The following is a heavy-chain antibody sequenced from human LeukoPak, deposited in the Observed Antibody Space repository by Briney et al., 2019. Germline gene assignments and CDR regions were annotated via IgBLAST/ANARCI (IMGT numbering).Heavy chain of an antibody. CDR1: GYTFT. V-gene: IGHV1-46*01. CDR2: INPSGGST. CDR3: ARVGLTYSGSYKGDY. Sequence: GASVKVSCKASGYTFTIHWVRQAPGQGLEWMGIINPSGGSTSYAQKFQGRVTMTRDMSTSTVYMELSSLRSEDTAVYYCARVGLTYSGSYKGDYWGQGTLVTVSS. D-gene: IGHD3-10*01. J-gene: IGHJ4*02.